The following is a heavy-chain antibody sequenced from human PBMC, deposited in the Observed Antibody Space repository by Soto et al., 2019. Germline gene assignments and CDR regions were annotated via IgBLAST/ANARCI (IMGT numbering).Heavy chain of an antibody. CDR1: GGTFSSYA. J-gene: IGHJ5*02. Sequence: ASVKVSCKASGGTFSSYAISWVRQAPGQGLEWMGGIIPIFGTANYAQKFQGRVTITADESTSTAYMELSSLRSEDTAVYYCARDRYYGSGSYYNERPWFDPWGQGTLVTVSS. V-gene: IGHV1-69*13. CDR3: ARDRYYGSGSYYNERPWFDP. D-gene: IGHD3-10*01. CDR2: IIPIFGTA.